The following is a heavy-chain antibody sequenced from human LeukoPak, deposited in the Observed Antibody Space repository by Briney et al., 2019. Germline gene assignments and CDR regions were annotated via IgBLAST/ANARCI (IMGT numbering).Heavy chain of an antibody. J-gene: IGHJ4*02. V-gene: IGHV4-59*08. Sequence: SETLSLTCAVYGGSFSGYYWSWIRQPPGKGLEWIGYIYYSGSTNYNPSLKSRVTISVDTSKNQFSLKLSSVTAADTAVYYCAGSLWFGYYYFDYWGQGTLVTVSS. CDR2: IYYSGST. CDR1: GGSFSGYY. CDR3: AGSLWFGYYYFDY. D-gene: IGHD3-10*01.